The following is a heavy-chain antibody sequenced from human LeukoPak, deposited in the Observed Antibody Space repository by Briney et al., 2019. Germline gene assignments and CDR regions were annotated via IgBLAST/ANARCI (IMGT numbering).Heavy chain of an antibody. CDR1: GGSVSSGSYY. V-gene: IGHV4-61*01. CDR2: FYYTGST. Sequence: SETLSLTCTVSGGSVSSGSYYWSWMRQPLGKGLEWIGYFYYTGSTIYSPSLKSRVTISVDTSKNQFSLKLSSVTAADTAVYYCARGSPAVRFLEWLSPYGMDVWGQGTTVTVSS. CDR3: ARGSPAVRFLEWLSPYGMDV. J-gene: IGHJ6*02. D-gene: IGHD3-3*01.